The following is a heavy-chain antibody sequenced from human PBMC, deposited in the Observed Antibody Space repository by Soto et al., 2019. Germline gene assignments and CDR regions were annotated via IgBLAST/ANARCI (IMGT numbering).Heavy chain of an antibody. V-gene: IGHV3-74*01. D-gene: IGHD5-12*01. Sequence: EVQLVESGGGLVQPGGSLRLSCAASGSTFSSYWMHWVRQAPGKGLVWVSGINSDGSSTSYADSVKGRFTISGDNAENPLYLQMNSLRGEDTAVYYWARERSGVYDVWGQGTLVTVSP. J-gene: IGHJ4*02. CDR1: GSTFSSYW. CDR3: ARERSGVYDV. CDR2: INSDGSST.